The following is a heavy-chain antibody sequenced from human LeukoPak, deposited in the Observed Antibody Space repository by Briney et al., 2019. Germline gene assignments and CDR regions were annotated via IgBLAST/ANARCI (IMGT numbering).Heavy chain of an antibody. CDR2: IYYSGST. CDR3: AGRALGEVVVVAATSAFDI. Sequence: SETLSLTCTVSGGSISSSSYYWGWIRQPPGKGLEWIGSIYYSGSTYYNPSLKSRVTISVDTSKNQFSLKLSSVTAADTAVYYCAGRALGEVVVVAATSAFDIWGQGTMVTVSS. V-gene: IGHV4-39*01. CDR1: GGSISSSSYY. J-gene: IGHJ3*02. D-gene: IGHD2-15*01.